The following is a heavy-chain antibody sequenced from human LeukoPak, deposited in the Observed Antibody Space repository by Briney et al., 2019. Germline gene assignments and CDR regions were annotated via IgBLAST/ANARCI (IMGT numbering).Heavy chain of an antibody. D-gene: IGHD2-8*01. CDR1: SGSISYFY. CDR2: IHYTGST. CDR3: ATYTNRLRY. Sequence: SETLSLTCTVSSGSISYFYWNWIRQPPGKGLEWIGYIHYTGSTNYNPSLKSRVTISVDTSKNQFSLKLSSVTAADTAVYYCATYTNRLRYWGQGTLVTVSS. J-gene: IGHJ4*02. V-gene: IGHV4-59*01.